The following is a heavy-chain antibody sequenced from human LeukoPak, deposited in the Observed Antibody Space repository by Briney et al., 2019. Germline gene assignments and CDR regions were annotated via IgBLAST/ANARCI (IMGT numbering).Heavy chain of an antibody. Sequence: PSQTLSLTCTVSGGSITSGTYYWSWIRQPAGKGLEWIGRIDTYGSTKFNPSLKSRVTISVDTSKNQFSLRLSSVTAADTAVYYCAREFWNYRSGNLQAFHIWGQGTMVTVSS. V-gene: IGHV4-61*02. CDR3: AREFWNYRSGNLQAFHI. CDR2: IDTYGST. J-gene: IGHJ3*02. CDR1: GGSITSGTYY. D-gene: IGHD3-10*01.